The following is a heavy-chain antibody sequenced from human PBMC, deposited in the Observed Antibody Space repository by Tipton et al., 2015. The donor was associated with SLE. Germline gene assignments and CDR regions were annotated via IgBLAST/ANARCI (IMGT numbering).Heavy chain of an antibody. D-gene: IGHD6-19*01. V-gene: IGHV4-61*09. CDR3: ARGVAERLGLDF. Sequence: TLSLTCTVSGGSISSGSFYWNWIRQTAGKGLEWIGHIYINGNTNYNPSLMSRVVVALDTSKNQFSLNLNSVTAADTALYFCARGVAERLGLDFWGQGSLVTVSS. J-gene: IGHJ4*02. CDR2: IYINGNT. CDR1: GGSISSGSFY.